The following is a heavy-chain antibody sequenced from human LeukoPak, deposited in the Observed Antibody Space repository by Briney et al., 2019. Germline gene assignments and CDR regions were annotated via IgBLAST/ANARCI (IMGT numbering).Heavy chain of an antibody. CDR2: INHSGST. V-gene: IGHV4-34*01. CDR3: ARSPVTTWWFDP. CDR1: GESFSGYY. D-gene: IGHD4-17*01. Sequence: SETLSLTCAVYGESFSGYYWSWIRQPPGKGLEWIGEINHSGSTNNNPSLKSRVTMSVDTSKNQFSLNLTSLSAADTAMYYCARSPVTTWWFDPWGQGTLVTVSS. J-gene: IGHJ5*02.